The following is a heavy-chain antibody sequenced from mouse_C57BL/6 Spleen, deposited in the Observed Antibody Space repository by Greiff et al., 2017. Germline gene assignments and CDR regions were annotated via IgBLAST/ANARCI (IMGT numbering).Heavy chain of an antibody. V-gene: IGHV10-1*01. Sequence: EVMLVESGGGLVQPKGSLKLSCAASGFSFNTYAMHWVRQAPGKGLEWVARIRSKSNTYATSYADSVKDRFTNSRNDSESMLYMQMNNVKTEDTAVYYCVRHDNGGYWGQGTLVTVSA. D-gene: IGHD1-3*01. CDR3: VRHDNGGY. CDR2: IRSKSNTYAT. CDR1: GFSFNTYA. J-gene: IGHJ3*01.